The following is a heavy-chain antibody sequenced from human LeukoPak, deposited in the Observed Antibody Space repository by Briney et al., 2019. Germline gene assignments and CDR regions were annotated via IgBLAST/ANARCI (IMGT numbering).Heavy chain of an antibody. J-gene: IGHJ4*02. Sequence: GESLKISCKGSGYSFSNYWVVWVRQMPGKGLERRGIIYPGDSDTRYSPSFQGQVTISADKSINTAYLQWSGLKASDTAMYYCARHRIQGATNSHFDYWGQGTLVTVSS. CDR1: GYSFSNYW. D-gene: IGHD1-26*01. V-gene: IGHV5-51*01. CDR2: IYPGDSDT. CDR3: ARHRIQGATNSHFDY.